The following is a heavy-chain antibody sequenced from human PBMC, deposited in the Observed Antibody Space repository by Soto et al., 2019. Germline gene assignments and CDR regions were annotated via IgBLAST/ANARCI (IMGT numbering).Heavy chain of an antibody. CDR1: GFPFSNYA. V-gene: IGHV3-23*01. CDR3: AKDRHPDGIWTFDS. CDR2: INAPGSPT. D-gene: IGHD3-9*01. Sequence: GSLRLSYGASGFPFSNYAMNWVRQAPGKGLEWVSGINAPGSPTYYAASVKGRFTVSRDNSKKMLFLQMNSLRDEDTAVYYCAKDRHPDGIWTFDSWGPGTLVTVSS. J-gene: IGHJ4*02.